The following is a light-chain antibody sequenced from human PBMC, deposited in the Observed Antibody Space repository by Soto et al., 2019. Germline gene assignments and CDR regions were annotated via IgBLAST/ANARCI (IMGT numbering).Light chain of an antibody. CDR3: QQYDTWPPIT. CDR2: GAE. V-gene: IGKV3-20*01. J-gene: IGKJ5*01. CDR1: QSVSSSY. Sequence: EIVLTQSPGTLSLSPGERATLSCRASQSVSSSYLAWYQQIPGQAPRLLIYGAEARATDVPGRFTGSGSGTVFTLTISSLQPEDSGVYYCQQYDTWPPITFGQGTRLEIK.